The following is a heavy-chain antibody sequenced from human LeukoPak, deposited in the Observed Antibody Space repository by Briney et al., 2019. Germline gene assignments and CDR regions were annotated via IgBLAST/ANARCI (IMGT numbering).Heavy chain of an antibody. D-gene: IGHD3-10*01. CDR2: INPSGGST. CDR3: GRDLPDHYYGSGSYYTPSDY. V-gene: IGHV1-46*01. J-gene: IGHJ4*02. Sequence: ASVKVSCTASGYTFTSYYMHWVRQAPGQGLEWMGVINPSGGSTSYAQKFQGRVTMTRDMSTSTVYMELSSLRSEDTAVYYCGRDLPDHYYGSGSYYTPSDYWGQGTLVTVSS. CDR1: GYTFTSYY.